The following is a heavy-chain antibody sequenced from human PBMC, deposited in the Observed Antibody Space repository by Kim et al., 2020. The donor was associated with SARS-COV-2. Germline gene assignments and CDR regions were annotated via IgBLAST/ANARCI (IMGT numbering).Heavy chain of an antibody. CDR1: GGSISSGGYY. V-gene: IGHV4-31*03. CDR2: IYYSGST. Sequence: SETLSLTCTVSGGSISSGGYYWSWIRQHPGKGLEWIGYIYYSGSTYYNPSLKSRVTISVDTSKNQFSLKLSSVTAADTAVYYCARERPPLWFRELFSNWFDPWGQGTLVTVSS. J-gene: IGHJ5*02. CDR3: ARERPPLWFRELFSNWFDP. D-gene: IGHD3-10*01.